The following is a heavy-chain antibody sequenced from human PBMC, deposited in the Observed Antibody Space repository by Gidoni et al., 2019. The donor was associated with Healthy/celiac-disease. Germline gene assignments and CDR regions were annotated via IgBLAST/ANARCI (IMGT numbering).Heavy chain of an antibody. V-gene: IGHV3-48*02. Sequence: FTISRDNAKNSLYLQMNSLRDEDTAVYYCAREPKLGIVDWFDPWGQGTLVTVSS. D-gene: IGHD2-21*01. CDR3: AREPKLGIVDWFDP. J-gene: IGHJ5*02.